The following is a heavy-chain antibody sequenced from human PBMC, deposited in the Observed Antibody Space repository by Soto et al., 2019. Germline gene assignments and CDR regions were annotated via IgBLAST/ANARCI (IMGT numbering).Heavy chain of an antibody. CDR2: IYYSGST. CDR1: GGSISSSSYY. Sequence: QLQLQESGPGLVKPSETLSLTCTVSGGSISSSSYYWGWIRQPPGKGLEWIGSIYYSGSTYYNPSLKSRVTISVDTSKNQFSLKLSSVTAADTAVYYCARHQYYDFWSGYPRYYFDYWGQGTLVTVSS. D-gene: IGHD3-3*01. CDR3: ARHQYYDFWSGYPRYYFDY. J-gene: IGHJ4*02. V-gene: IGHV4-39*01.